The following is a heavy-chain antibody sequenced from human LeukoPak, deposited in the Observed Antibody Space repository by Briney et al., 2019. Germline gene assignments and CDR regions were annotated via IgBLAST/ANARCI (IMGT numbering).Heavy chain of an antibody. CDR2: IYHSGAT. CDR1: GYSISSGYY. CDR3: ARGRSGFGTNSDY. Sequence: PSETLSLTCAVSGYSISSGYYWGWIRQPPGKGLEWIGSIYHSGATYYNPSLKSRVTISVDTSKNQFSLKLNSVTAADTAVYYCARGRSGFGTNSDYWGQGTLVTVSS. J-gene: IGHJ4*02. V-gene: IGHV4-38-2*01. D-gene: IGHD3-10*01.